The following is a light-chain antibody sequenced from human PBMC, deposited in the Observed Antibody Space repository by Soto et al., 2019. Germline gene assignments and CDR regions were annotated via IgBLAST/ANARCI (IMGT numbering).Light chain of an antibody. CDR3: CSYAGSPWV. CDR1: SSDVGGYNC. CDR2: DVS. J-gene: IGLJ3*02. V-gene: IGLV2-11*01. Sequence: QSALTQPRSVSGSPGQSVTISCTGTSSDVGGYNCVSWYQQHPGKAPKLMIYDVSIRPSGVPDRFSGSKSGNTASLTISGLQAEDEADYYCCSYAGSPWVFGGGTKVTVL.